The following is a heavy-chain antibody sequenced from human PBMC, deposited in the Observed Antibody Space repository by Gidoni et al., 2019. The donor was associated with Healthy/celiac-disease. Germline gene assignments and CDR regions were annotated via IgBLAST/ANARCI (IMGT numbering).Heavy chain of an antibody. Sequence: QVQLVESGGGVVQPGRSLRLSCAASGFTFSSYARHWVRQAPGKGLEWVAVISYDGSNKYYADSVKGRFTISRDNSKNTLYLQMNSLRAEDTAVYYCARVHYWGQGTLVTVSS. V-gene: IGHV3-30-3*01. J-gene: IGHJ4*02. CDR2: ISYDGSNK. CDR1: GFTFSSYA. CDR3: ARVHY.